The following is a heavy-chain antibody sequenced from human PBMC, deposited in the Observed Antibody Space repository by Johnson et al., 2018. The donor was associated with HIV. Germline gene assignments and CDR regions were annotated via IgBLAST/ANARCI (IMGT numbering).Heavy chain of an antibody. CDR3: AREKLNRSSATDAFDI. CDR1: GFTFSSYA. D-gene: IGHD2/OR15-2a*01. CDR2: ISYLGSQE. Sequence: VQLVESGGDVVQPGRSLRLSCAASGFTFSSYAMHWVRQAPGKGLEWVAVISYLGSQEFYADSVKGRFTISRDNSKNMVYLQINSLEAEDTAVYYCAREKLNRSSATDAFDIWGQGTIVTVSS. V-gene: IGHV3-30*04. J-gene: IGHJ3*02.